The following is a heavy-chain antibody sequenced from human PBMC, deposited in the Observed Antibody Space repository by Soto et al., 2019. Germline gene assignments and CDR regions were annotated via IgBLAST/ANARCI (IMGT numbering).Heavy chain of an antibody. CDR1: GGSFSGYY. CDR2: INHSGST. D-gene: IGHD6-13*01. J-gene: IGHJ4*02. CDR3: ASGYSGQQLVRGCYFDY. Sequence: SETLSLTCAVYGGSFSGYYWSWIRQPPGKGLEWIGEINHSGSTNYNPSLKSRVTISVDTSKNQFSLKLSSVTAADTAVYYCASGYSGQQLVRGCYFDYWGQGTLVTVSS. V-gene: IGHV4-34*01.